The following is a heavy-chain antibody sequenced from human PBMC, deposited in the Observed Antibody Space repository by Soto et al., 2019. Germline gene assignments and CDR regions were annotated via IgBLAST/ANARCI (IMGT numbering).Heavy chain of an antibody. V-gene: IGHV3-21*04. Sequence: GGSLRLSCAASGFTFSSYSMNCVRQAPGKGLEWVSSISSSSSYIYYADSVKGRFTMTSDTSIRTAYMDLSNLRSDDTAVYYSARGGGTILAPLPWGPGTLVTVSS. CDR2: ISSSSSYI. CDR1: GFTFSSYS. D-gene: IGHD1-1*01. J-gene: IGHJ5*02. CDR3: ARGGGTILAPLP.